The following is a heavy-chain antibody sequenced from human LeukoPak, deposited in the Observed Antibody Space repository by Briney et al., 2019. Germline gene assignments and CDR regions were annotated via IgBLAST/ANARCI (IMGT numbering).Heavy chain of an antibody. CDR2: INPNSGGT. Sequence: GASVKVSRKASGYTFTGYYMHWVRQAPGQGLEWMGWINPNSGGTNYARKFQGRVTMTRDTSISTAYMELSRLRSDDTAVYYCAREGGAAARYYGMDVWGQGTTVTVSS. D-gene: IGHD6-13*01. CDR1: GYTFTGYY. J-gene: IGHJ6*02. CDR3: AREGGAAARYYGMDV. V-gene: IGHV1-2*02.